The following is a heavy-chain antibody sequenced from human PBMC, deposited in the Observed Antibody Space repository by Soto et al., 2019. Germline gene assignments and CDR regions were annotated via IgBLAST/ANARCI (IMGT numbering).Heavy chain of an antibody. Sequence: ASVKVSCKASGYTFTSYTISWVRQAPGQGLEWMGWISAYNGNTNYAQKLQGRVTMTTDTSTSTVYMELRSLRSDDTAVYYCARDRYCSGGSCYYYGMDVWGQGTTVPVSS. D-gene: IGHD2-15*01. CDR1: GYTFTSYT. CDR3: ARDRYCSGGSCYYYGMDV. CDR2: ISAYNGNT. V-gene: IGHV1-18*01. J-gene: IGHJ6*02.